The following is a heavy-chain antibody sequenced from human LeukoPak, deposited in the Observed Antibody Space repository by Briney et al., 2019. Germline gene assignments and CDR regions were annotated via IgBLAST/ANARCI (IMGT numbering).Heavy chain of an antibody. Sequence: GRSLRLSCAAAGFSVSSYSMGCARQAAGEGLEWLAFKRYDASTKYYGDPVKGRFNISSDNSKSTLYLQMNSLSAEDTAVYYCAKRYAENVDYWGQGTLVAVSS. D-gene: IGHD2-8*01. V-gene: IGHV3-30*02. CDR2: KRYDASTK. CDR3: AKRYAENVDY. CDR1: GFSVSSYS. J-gene: IGHJ4*02.